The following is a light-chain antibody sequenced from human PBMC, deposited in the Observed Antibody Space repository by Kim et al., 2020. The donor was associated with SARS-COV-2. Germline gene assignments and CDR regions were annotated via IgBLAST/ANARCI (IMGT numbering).Light chain of an antibody. CDR3: QQNHSTPLLT. CDR1: QSIRTY. V-gene: IGKV1-39*01. Sequence: DIQMTQSPSSLAASVGDRVTIACRASQSIRTYLNWYQQKPGKAPKLLIYGASNLQSGVPSRFSGSGSGTDFILTISSLQPEDFATYYCQQNHSTPLLTFGGGTKVDIK. CDR2: GAS. J-gene: IGKJ4*01.